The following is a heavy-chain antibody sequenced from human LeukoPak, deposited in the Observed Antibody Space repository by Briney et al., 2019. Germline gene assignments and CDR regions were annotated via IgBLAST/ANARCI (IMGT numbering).Heavy chain of an antibody. CDR1: GFTFSSYS. CDR3: ARASSSSWYHYWYFDL. D-gene: IGHD6-13*01. Sequence: PGGSLRLSCAASGFTFSSYSMNWVRQAPGKGLEWVSYISSSSSTIYYADSVKGRFTISRDNAKNSLYLQMNSLRAEDTAVYYCARASSSSWYHYWYFDLWGRGTLVTVSS. J-gene: IGHJ2*01. CDR2: ISSSSSTI. V-gene: IGHV3-48*01.